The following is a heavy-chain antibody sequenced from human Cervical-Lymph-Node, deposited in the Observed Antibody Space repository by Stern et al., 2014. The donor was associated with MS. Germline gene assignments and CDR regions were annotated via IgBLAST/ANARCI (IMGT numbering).Heavy chain of an antibody. CDR2: ISGSGGST. CDR3: AKGSGYSIYYYYGMDV. J-gene: IGHJ6*02. D-gene: IGHD3-3*01. V-gene: IGHV3-23*04. Sequence: EVQLEESGGGLVQPGGSLRLSCAASGFTFSSSAMSWVRQAPGTGLEWVSAISGSGGSTYYADSVKGRFTISRDNSKNTLYLQMNSLRAEDTAVYYCAKGSGYSIYYYYGMDVWGQGTTVTVSS. CDR1: GFTFSSSA.